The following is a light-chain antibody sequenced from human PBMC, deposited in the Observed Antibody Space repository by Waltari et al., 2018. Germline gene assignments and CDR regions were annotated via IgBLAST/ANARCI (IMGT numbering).Light chain of an antibody. CDR2: GNT. CDR3: QSYDTSLSTYV. CDR1: RSNIGTSFE. V-gene: IGLV1-40*01. J-gene: IGLJ2*01. Sequence: QSVLTQPPSVSGAPGQGVTISCTGSRSNIGTSFEVYCYQQVPGTAPKLLIYGNTNRPSGVPDRFSGSKSGSSASLAISGLQAEDEAHYYCQSYDTSLSTYVFGGGTKLTVL.